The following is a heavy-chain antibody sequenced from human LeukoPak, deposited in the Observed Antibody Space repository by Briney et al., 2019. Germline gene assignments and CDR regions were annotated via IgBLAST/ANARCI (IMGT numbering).Heavy chain of an antibody. D-gene: IGHD2-2*01. J-gene: IGHJ4*02. Sequence: GASVKVSCKASGYTFISYYMHWVRQAPGQGLEWMGIINPSDGGTNYAQKFQGRVTMTRDTSTSTVYMELSSLRSEDSAVYYCARDQSRLYCSGSTCPPGYWGQGTLVTVSS. CDR1: GYTFISYY. V-gene: IGHV1-46*01. CDR3: ARDQSRLYCSGSTCPPGY. CDR2: INPSDGGT.